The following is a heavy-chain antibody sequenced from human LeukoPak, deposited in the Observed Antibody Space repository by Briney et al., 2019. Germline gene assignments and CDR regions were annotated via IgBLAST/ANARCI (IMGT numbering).Heavy chain of an antibody. CDR1: GFTFSDFP. CDR3: ARDGGSSWYFDY. V-gene: IGHV3-23*01. J-gene: IGHJ4*02. Sequence: GGSLRLSCAASGFTFSDFPMIWVRQAPGKGLEWVSNISGSGSGGSTYYADSVKGRFTISRDNSKNTLYLQMNSLRAEDTAVYYCARDGGSSWYFDYWGQGTLATVSS. D-gene: IGHD6-13*01. CDR2: ISGSGSGGST.